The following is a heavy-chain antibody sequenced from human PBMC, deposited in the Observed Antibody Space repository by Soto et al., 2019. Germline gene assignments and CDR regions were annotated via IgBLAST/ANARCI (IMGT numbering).Heavy chain of an antibody. J-gene: IGHJ4*02. D-gene: IGHD2-8*01. CDR1: GFTFSSYA. Sequence: PGGSLRLSCAASGFTFSSYAMHWVRQAPGKGLEWVAVISYDGSNKYYADSVKGRFTISRDNSKNTLYLQMNSLRAEDTAVYYCARTDIVLMVYAIGTLDYWGQGNLVTVPQ. CDR3: ARTDIVLMVYAIGTLDY. V-gene: IGHV3-30-3*01. CDR2: ISYDGSNK.